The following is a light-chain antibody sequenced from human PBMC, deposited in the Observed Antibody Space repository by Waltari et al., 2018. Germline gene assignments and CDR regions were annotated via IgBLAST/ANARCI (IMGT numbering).Light chain of an antibody. V-gene: IGLV1-40*01. CDR2: ANS. CDR3: QSHDHSLHAYV. J-gene: IGLJ1*01. CDR1: STHVGANYD. Sequence: QSVLTQPPSVSGAPGQRVTISCTGISTHVGANYDLHWYQHVPPTAPKLLIYANSNRPSGVPDRFSGSKSGTSASLAITGLQAEDEADYYCQSHDHSLHAYVFGTGTKVTVL.